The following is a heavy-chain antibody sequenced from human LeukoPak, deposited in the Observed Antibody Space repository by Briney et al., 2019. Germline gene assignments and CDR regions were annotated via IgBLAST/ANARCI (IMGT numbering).Heavy chain of an antibody. J-gene: IGHJ4*02. CDR1: VASIGINNYY. CDR2: IYYSGST. V-gene: IGHV4-39*01. CDR3: ARHSQDGADDY. Sequence: PSESLSLTCTVSVASIGINNYYWGWIRQPPGKGLEWIGSIYYSGSTYYSPSLKSRATISVDTSKNQFSLKVSSVTAADTAVYYCARHSQDGADDYWGQGTLVTVSS. D-gene: IGHD5-24*01.